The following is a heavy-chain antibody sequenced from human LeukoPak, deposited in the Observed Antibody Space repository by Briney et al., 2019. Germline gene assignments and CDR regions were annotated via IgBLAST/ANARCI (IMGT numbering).Heavy chain of an antibody. CDR1: GYTFTSYD. D-gene: IGHD5-12*01. Sequence: ASVKVSCKASGYTFTSYDINWVRQATGQGLEWMGWMNPNSGNTGYAQKFQGRVTMTRNTSISTAYMELSSLRSEDTAVYYCARVPLHTYNWFVPWGQGTLVTVSS. J-gene: IGHJ5*02. CDR3: ARVPLHTYNWFVP. V-gene: IGHV1-8*01. CDR2: MNPNSGNT.